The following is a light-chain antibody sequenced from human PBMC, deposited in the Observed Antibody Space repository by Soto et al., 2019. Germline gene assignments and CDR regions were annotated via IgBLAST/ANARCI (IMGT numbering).Light chain of an antibody. J-gene: IGKJ1*01. CDR2: GAS. CDR1: QSVSSN. Sequence: EIVMTQSPATLSVSPGVRATLSCRASQSVSSNLAWYQQKPGQAPRLLIYGASTRATGIPARFSGSGSGTEFTLTISSLQPDDFATYYCQQYNTYWTFGQGTKVDIK. V-gene: IGKV3-15*01. CDR3: QQYNTYWT.